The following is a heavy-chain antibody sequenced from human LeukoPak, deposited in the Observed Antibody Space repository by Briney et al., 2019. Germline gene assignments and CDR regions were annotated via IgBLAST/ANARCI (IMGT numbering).Heavy chain of an antibody. CDR2: ISWNSGSI. CDR1: GFTFDDYA. Sequence: GGSLRLSCAASGFTFDDYAMHWVRQAPGKGLEWVSGISWNSGSIGYADSVKGRFTISRDNAKNSLYLQMNSLRAEDMALYYCAKGAGFYFDYWGQGTLVTVSS. CDR3: AKGAGFYFDY. J-gene: IGHJ4*02. V-gene: IGHV3-9*03.